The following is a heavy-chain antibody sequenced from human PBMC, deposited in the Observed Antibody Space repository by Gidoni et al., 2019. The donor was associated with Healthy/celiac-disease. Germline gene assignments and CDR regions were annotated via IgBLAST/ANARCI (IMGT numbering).Heavy chain of an antibody. CDR2: IDPSDSYT. D-gene: IGHD3-10*01. Sequence: EVQLVQSGAEVKKPGESLRISCKGSGYSFTSYWISWVRQMPGKGLEWMGRIDPSDSYTNYSPSFQGHVTISADKSSSTAYLQWSSLKASDTAMYYCARHKGPTYYYGSGSYNGMDVWGQGTTVTVSS. CDR1: GYSFTSYW. V-gene: IGHV5-10-1*03. J-gene: IGHJ6*02. CDR3: ARHKGPTYYYGSGSYNGMDV.